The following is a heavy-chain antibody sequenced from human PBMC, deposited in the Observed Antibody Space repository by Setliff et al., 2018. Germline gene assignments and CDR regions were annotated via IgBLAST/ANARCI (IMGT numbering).Heavy chain of an antibody. D-gene: IGHD1-26*01. V-gene: IGHV3-74*01. CDR2: VNSDGSST. J-gene: IGHJ6*02. Sequence: PGGSLRLSCAASGFTFVNYWMHWVRQAPGKGLVWVSRVNSDGSSTIYADSVKGRFTISRDNSKNTLYLQMNSLRAEDTAVYYCARERGSYGKLYYYYGMDVWGQGTTVTVSS. CDR1: GFTFVNYW. CDR3: ARERGSYGKLYYYYGMDV.